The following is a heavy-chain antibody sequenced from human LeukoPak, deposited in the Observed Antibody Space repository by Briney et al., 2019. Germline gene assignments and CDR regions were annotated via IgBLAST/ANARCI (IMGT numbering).Heavy chain of an antibody. J-gene: IGHJ4*02. V-gene: IGHV4-59*01. CDR2: IYYSGST. D-gene: IGHD2-15*01. Sequence: SETLSLTCTVSGGSISSYYWSWIRQPPGKGLEWIGYIYYSGSTNYNPSLKSRVTISVDTSKNQFSLKLRSVTAADTAVYYCARVTGYVIEDNFDYWGQGTLVTVSS. CDR1: GGSISSYY. CDR3: ARVTGYVIEDNFDY.